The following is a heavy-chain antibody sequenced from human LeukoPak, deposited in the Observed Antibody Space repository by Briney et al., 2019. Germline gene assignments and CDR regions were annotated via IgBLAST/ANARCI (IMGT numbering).Heavy chain of an antibody. V-gene: IGHV1-18*01. CDR1: GYTFTSYG. Sequence: ASVKVSCKASGYTFTSYGISWVRQAPGQGLEWMGWISAYNGNTNYAQKLQGRVTMTTDTSTSTAYMELRSLRSDDTAVYYCARERETGAHLYYFDYWGQGTLVTVSS. CDR3: ARERETGAHLYYFDY. CDR2: ISAYNGNT. J-gene: IGHJ4*02. D-gene: IGHD7-27*01.